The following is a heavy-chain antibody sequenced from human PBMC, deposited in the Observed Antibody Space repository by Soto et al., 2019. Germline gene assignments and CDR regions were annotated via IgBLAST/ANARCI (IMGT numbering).Heavy chain of an antibody. J-gene: IGHJ5*02. CDR1: GGSFSGYY. D-gene: IGHD3-3*01. V-gene: IGHV4-34*01. CDR2: INHSGST. CDR3: ARGRRFRGWFDP. Sequence: SQTLSLTCAVYGGSFSGYYWSWIRQPPGKGLEWIGEINHSGSTNYNPSLKSRVTISVDTSKNQFSLKLSSVTAADTAVYYCARGRRFRGWFDPWGQGTLVTVSS.